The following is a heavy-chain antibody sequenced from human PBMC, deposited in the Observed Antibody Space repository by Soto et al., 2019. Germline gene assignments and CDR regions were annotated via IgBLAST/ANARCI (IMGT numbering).Heavy chain of an antibody. V-gene: IGHV6-1*01. J-gene: IGHJ4*02. CDR3: ARGGSIVVVPAAAGYYFDY. D-gene: IGHD2-2*01. Sequence: SQTLSLTCAISGDSVSSNSAAWNWIRQSPSRGLEWLGRTYYRSKWYNDYAVSVKSRITINPDTSKNQFSLQLNSVTPEDTAVYYCARGGSIVVVPAAAGYYFDYWGQGTLVTVSS. CDR2: TYYRSKWYN. CDR1: GDSVSSNSAA.